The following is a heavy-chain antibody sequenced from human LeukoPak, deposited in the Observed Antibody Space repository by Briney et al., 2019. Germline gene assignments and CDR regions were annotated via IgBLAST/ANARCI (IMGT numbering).Heavy chain of an antibody. CDR1: AYTFTGHY. D-gene: IGHD4-17*01. Sequence: ASVMVSCKASAYTFTGHYVHWVRQAPGQGLEWMGWVNPNSGATRYSQKFQGRVTMTRDTSISIAYMDLTSLRSDDTAVYYCARDGWGDYDRLGWFDSWGQGTLVTVSS. J-gene: IGHJ5*02. CDR2: VNPNSGAT. CDR3: ARDGWGDYDRLGWFDS. V-gene: IGHV1-2*02.